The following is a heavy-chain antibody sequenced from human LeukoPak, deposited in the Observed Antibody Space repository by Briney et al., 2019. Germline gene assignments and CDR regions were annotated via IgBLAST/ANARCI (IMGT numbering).Heavy chain of an antibody. V-gene: IGHV3-33*01. Sequence: PGRSLRLSCAASGFTFSSYGMHWVRQAPGKGLEWVAVIWYDGSNKYYADSVKGRFTISRDNSKNTLYLQMNSLRAEDTAVYYCAGEETGNPGGYWGQGTLVTVSS. D-gene: IGHD1-14*01. CDR1: GFTFSSYG. CDR3: AGEETGNPGGY. CDR2: IWYDGSNK. J-gene: IGHJ4*02.